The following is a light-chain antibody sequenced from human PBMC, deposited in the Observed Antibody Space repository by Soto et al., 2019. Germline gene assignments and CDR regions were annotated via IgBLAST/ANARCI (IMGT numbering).Light chain of an antibody. Sequence: SYELTQPPSVSVAPGQTATITCGGNDIGRKSVHWYQQKPGQAPILVVHDDGDRPSGSPERFSGSNSGNTATLTINRVEPGDEAEYYCQVWDSCLKHYVFGIGTKVTVL. CDR1: DIGRKS. CDR2: DDG. CDR3: QVWDSCLKHYV. V-gene: IGLV3-21*02. J-gene: IGLJ1*01.